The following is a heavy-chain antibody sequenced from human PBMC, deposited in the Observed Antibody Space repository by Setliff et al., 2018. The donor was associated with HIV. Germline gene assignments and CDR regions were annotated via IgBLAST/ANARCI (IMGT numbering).Heavy chain of an antibody. V-gene: IGHV3-73*01. CDR2: IRSKANSYAT. J-gene: IGHJ6*03. D-gene: IGHD1-26*01. Sequence: GGSLRLSCAASGFTFSGSAMHWVRQASGKGLEWVGRIRSKANSYATAYAASVKGRFTISRDDSKNTAYLQMNSLKTEDTAVYYCAKGALPGRPYFYFYYMDVWAKGTTVTVSS. CDR3: AKGALPGRPYFYFYYMDV. CDR1: GFTFSGSA.